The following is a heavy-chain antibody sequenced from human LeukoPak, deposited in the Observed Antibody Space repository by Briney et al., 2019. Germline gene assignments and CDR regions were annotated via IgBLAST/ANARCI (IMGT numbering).Heavy chain of an antibody. CDR2: IWYDGSNK. CDR3: ARVSRGYYYDSSGYYSNYYYGMDV. D-gene: IGHD3-22*01. CDR1: GFTFSSYA. J-gene: IGHJ6*02. Sequence: GGSLRLSCAASGFTFSSYAMSWVRQAPGKGLEWVAVIWYDGSNKYYADSVKGRFTISRDNSKNTLCLQMNSLRAEDTAVYYCARVSRGYYYDSSGYYSNYYYGMDVWGQGTTVTVSS. V-gene: IGHV3-33*08.